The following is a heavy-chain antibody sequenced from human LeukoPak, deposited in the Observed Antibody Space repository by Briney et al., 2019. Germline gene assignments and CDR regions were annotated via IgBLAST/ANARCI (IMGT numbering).Heavy chain of an antibody. CDR3: AKDFYDTYHFDY. Sequence: GGSLRLSCAASGFTFRSYAMSWVRQAPGKGLEWVSAISGSGGSTYYADSVKGRFTISRDNSKNTLFLQMNSLRAEDTAVYYCAKDFYDTYHFDYWGQGTLVTVSS. V-gene: IGHV3-23*01. CDR2: ISGSGGST. J-gene: IGHJ4*02. D-gene: IGHD3-3*01. CDR1: GFTFRSYA.